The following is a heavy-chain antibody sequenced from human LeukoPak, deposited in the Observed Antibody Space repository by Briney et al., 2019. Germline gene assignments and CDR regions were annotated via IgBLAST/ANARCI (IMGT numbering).Heavy chain of an antibody. CDR3: ARSWGPRYYFDY. CDR1: GFTFSSYG. Sequence: GGSLRLSCAASGFTFSSYGMHWVRQAPGKGLEWVAFIRYDGSNKYYADSVKGRFTISRDNSKNTLYLQMNSLRAEDTAVYYCARSWGPRYYFDYWGQGTLVTVSS. V-gene: IGHV3-30*02. CDR2: IRYDGSNK. D-gene: IGHD7-27*01. J-gene: IGHJ4*02.